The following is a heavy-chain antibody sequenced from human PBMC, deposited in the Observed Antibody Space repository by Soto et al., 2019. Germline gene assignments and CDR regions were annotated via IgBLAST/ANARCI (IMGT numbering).Heavy chain of an antibody. D-gene: IGHD3-16*01. Sequence: ASVKVSCKASGYTFTSYYMHWVRQAPGQGLEWMGIINPSGGSTSYAQKFQGRVTMTRDTSTSTVYMELSSLRSEDTAVYYCARDSPTASYPYCYYGMDVCGQGTTVTVSS. CDR3: ARDSPTASYPYCYYGMDV. CDR1: GYTFTSYY. V-gene: IGHV1-46*01. CDR2: INPSGGST. J-gene: IGHJ6*02.